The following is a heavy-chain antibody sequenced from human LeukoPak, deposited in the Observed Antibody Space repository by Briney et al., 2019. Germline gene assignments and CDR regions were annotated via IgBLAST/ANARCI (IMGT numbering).Heavy chain of an antibody. D-gene: IGHD6-13*01. V-gene: IGHV3-23*01. Sequence: GGSLRLSCAASGFTFSSYGMSWVRQAPGKGLEWVSAISGSGGSTYYADSVKGRFTISRDNAKNSLYLQMNSLRAEDTAVYYCARDGGPGYSSSWYLYWGQGTLVTVSS. CDR3: ARDGGPGYSSSWYLY. CDR2: ISGSGGST. J-gene: IGHJ4*02. CDR1: GFTFSSYG.